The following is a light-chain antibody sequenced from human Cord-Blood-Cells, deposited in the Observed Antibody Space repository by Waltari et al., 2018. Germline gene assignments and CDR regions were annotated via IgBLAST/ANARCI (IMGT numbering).Light chain of an antibody. Sequence: QSALTQPPSASGSPGQSVTISCTGTSSDVGGYNYVSWYQQHPGKAPKRMLSEVSTRPSGVPDRFSGSKSGNTASLTVSGLQAEDEADYYCSSYAGSNNLVFGGGTKLTVL. V-gene: IGLV2-8*01. CDR2: EVS. CDR1: SSDVGGYNY. CDR3: SSYAGSNNLV. J-gene: IGLJ2*01.